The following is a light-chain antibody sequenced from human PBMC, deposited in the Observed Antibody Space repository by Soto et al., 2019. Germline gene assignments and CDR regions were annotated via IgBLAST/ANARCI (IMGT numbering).Light chain of an antibody. J-gene: IGLJ1*01. Sequence: QSALAQPASVCGSHGQSITISCTGTSSAVGAYNFVSWQQQHPGKATKLMIYNVYDRPSGISYRLSGSKSGNTASLTISGLQGEEEADYYCSAYTVSRTYVFGTGTKVTVL. V-gene: IGLV2-14*03. CDR1: SSAVGAYNF. CDR2: NVY. CDR3: SAYTVSRTYV.